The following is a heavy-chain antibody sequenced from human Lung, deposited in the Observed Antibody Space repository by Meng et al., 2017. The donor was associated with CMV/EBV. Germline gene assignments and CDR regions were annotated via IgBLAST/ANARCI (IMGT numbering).Heavy chain of an antibody. Sequence: XVXVSXXASGDTFNKYVTSWVRQAPGQGLEWMGGIIPMRSVTNYAQKFQGRVTIIADTSTATVYMELSSLRSEDTAMYYCVASEEFYHFRSGWEWYYHYGMDVWGPGXTVTVSS. CDR3: VASEEFYHFRSGWEWYYHYGMDV. CDR1: GDTFNKYV. CDR2: IIPMRSVT. V-gene: IGHV1-69*10. D-gene: IGHD3-3*02. J-gene: IGHJ6*02.